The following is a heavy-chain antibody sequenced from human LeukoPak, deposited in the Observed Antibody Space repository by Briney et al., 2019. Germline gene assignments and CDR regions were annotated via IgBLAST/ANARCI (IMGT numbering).Heavy chain of an antibody. CDR3: AKGAAAGLVDWFDP. D-gene: IGHD6-25*01. Sequence: PGGSLRVSCAVSGFTFTNFAMMWVRQAPGKGLQWVSSITGDGATYYADSVRGRFMLSRDTSKNTLYLQMNSLTAEDTALYYCAKGAAAGLVDWFDPWGQGTLVTVSS. CDR1: GFTFTNFA. J-gene: IGHJ5*02. CDR2: ITGDGAT. V-gene: IGHV3-23*01.